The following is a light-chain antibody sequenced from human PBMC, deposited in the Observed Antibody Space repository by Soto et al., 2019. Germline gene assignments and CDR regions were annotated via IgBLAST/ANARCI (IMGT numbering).Light chain of an antibody. V-gene: IGKV1-5*03. CDR3: QQYKTYPWT. J-gene: IGKJ1*01. Sequence: DIQMTQSPSTLSASVGDGVTITCRASERIDRWLAWFQQKSGKAPKLLIYKASNLESGVPSRFSGSGSGTEFSLNINSLQPDDFASYYCQQYKTYPWTFGQGTRVEI. CDR2: KAS. CDR1: ERIDRW.